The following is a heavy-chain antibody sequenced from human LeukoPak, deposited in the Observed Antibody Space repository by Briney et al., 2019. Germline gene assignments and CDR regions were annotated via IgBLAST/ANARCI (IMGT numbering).Heavy chain of an antibody. CDR1: GGSISSGDYY. D-gene: IGHD3-22*01. CDR2: IYYSGST. V-gene: IGHV4-30-4*08. CDR3: ARVRSSGYYPTRKYYFDY. J-gene: IGHJ4*02. Sequence: SQTLSLTCTVSGGSISSGDYYWSWIRQPPGKGLEWIGYIYYSGSTYYNPSLKSRVTISVDTSKNQFSLKLSSVTAADTAVYYCARVRSSGYYPTRKYYFDYWGQGTLVTVSS.